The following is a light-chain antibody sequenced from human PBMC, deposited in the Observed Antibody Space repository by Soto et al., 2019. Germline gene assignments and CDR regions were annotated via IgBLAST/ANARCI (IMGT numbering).Light chain of an antibody. J-gene: IGKJ1*01. Sequence: DIQMTQSPSTLSASVGDRVTITCRASQSICRWLAWYQQKPGKAPKFLIYKASTLQSGVPSRFSGSGSGTESTLTVSSLQPDEFATYYCQQYSTYFRTFGQGTKVEIK. V-gene: IGKV1-5*03. CDR2: KAS. CDR1: QSICRW. CDR3: QQYSTYFRT.